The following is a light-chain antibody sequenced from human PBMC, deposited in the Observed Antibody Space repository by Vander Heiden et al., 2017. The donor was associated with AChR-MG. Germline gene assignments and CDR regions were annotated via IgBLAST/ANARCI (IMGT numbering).Light chain of an antibody. CDR2: DVT. Sequence: QSALTQPASVSGSPGQSITISCTGTSSDIGTYNYVSWYQQHPGKAPKLVIFDVTNRPSGVSNRFSGSKSGNTASLTISGLQAEDEADYYCNSYTSSGTLVFGGGTKLTVL. J-gene: IGLJ3*02. CDR1: SSDIGTYNY. V-gene: IGLV2-14*03. CDR3: NSYTSSGTLV.